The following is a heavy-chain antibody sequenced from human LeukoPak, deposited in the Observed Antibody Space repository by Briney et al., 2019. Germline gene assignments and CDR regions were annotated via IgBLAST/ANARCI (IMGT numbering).Heavy chain of an antibody. D-gene: IGHD3-3*01. Sequence: PSETLSLTCTVSGGSLSSGSYYWSWIRQHPGRGLEWIAYIYYSGSTNYNPSLKRRVTISVDTSKNQFSLKLISVTAADTAVYFCASFLAPGGQGTLVTVSS. V-gene: IGHV4-61*01. CDR2: IYYSGST. CDR1: GGSLSSGSYY. CDR3: ASFLAP. J-gene: IGHJ5*02.